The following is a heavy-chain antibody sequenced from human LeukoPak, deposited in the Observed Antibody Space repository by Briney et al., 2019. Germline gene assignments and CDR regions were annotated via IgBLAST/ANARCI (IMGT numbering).Heavy chain of an antibody. J-gene: IGHJ4*02. CDR3: ARDARYGSGSYYDY. Sequence: SGTLSLTCAVSGVSISSSNWWSWVRQPPGKGLEWIGEIYHSGSTNYNPSLKSRVTISVDKSKNQFSLKLSSVTAADTAVYYCARDARYGSGSYYDYWGQGTLVTVSS. D-gene: IGHD3-10*01. CDR1: GVSISSSNW. V-gene: IGHV4-4*02. CDR2: IYHSGST.